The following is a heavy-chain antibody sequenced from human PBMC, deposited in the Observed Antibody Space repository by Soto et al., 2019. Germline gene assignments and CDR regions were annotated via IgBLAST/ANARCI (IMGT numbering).Heavy chain of an antibody. D-gene: IGHD6-25*01. V-gene: IGHV3-72*01. CDR3: ARGSSGSKAPYYYYARAV. Sequence: GGSLRLSCAASGFTFSDHYMDWVRQAPGKGLEWVGRHRNKANSYTTEYAASVKGRFTISRDDPKNSLYLQMNSLQTEDTAVYYCARGSSGSKAPYYYYARAVWGQGPRVTVSS. CDR1: GFTFSDHY. J-gene: IGHJ6*02. CDR2: HRNKANSYTT.